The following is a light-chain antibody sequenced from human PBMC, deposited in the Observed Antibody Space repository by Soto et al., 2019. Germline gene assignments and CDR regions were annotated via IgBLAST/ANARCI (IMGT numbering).Light chain of an antibody. CDR1: QSVSSSY. CDR3: QQYGSSPRYT. CDR2: GAS. Sequence: EIVLTQSPGTLSLSPGERAILSCRASQSVSSSYLAWYQQKPGQAPRLLIYGASSRATGIPDRFSGSGSGTDFTLTISRLEPEDFAVYYCQQYGSSPRYTCGQGTKLEIK. V-gene: IGKV3-20*01. J-gene: IGKJ2*01.